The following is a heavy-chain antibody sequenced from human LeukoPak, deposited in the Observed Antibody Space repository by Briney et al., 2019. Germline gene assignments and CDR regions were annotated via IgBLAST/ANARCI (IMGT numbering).Heavy chain of an antibody. CDR3: ARSTSWYHKFDY. Sequence: PGRSLRLSCAASGFTFSRYWMSGVRQAPGKGLDWVAIIKQDGSGRYYVDSVKGRFTISSDNAKNAVDVQMNSLRAEDTAVFYCARSTSWYHKFDYWGQGTLVTVSS. J-gene: IGHJ4*02. CDR1: GFTFSRYW. D-gene: IGHD2-2*01. V-gene: IGHV3-7*04. CDR2: IKQDGSGR.